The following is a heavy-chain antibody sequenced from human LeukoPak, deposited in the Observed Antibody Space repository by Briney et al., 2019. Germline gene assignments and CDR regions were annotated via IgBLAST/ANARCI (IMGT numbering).Heavy chain of an antibody. V-gene: IGHV3-15*01. Sequence: PGGSLRLSCAASGFTFSSYSMNWVRQAPGKGLEWVGRIKSKTDGGTTGYAAPVKGRFTISRDNSKNTLYLQMNSLRADDTAVYYCAKEWGVDYGLRYWGQGTLVTVSS. CDR1: GFTFSSYS. D-gene: IGHD4-17*01. CDR3: AKEWGVDYGLRY. J-gene: IGHJ4*02. CDR2: IKSKTDGGTT.